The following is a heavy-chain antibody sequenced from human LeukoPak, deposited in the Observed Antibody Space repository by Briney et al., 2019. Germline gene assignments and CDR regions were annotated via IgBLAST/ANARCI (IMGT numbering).Heavy chain of an antibody. CDR3: ARSRGAGPGAYFDY. V-gene: IGHV3-11*03. CDR1: GFTFSDEY. CDR2: ISNSGTYT. D-gene: IGHD6-19*01. Sequence: GGALRLSCAAPGFTFSDEYMSWIRQAPGKGLEWVSYISNSGTYTNYADSVRGRFTISRDNAKHSLYLQMNSLRAEDTAVYYCARSRGAGPGAYFDYWGQGTLVTVSS. J-gene: IGHJ4*02.